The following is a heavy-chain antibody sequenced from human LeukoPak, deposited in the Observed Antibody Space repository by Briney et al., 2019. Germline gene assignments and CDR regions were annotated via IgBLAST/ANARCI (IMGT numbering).Heavy chain of an antibody. V-gene: IGHV3-74*01. CDR3: ARVSFMITSMAPFDY. D-gene: IGHD3-16*01. Sequence: PGGFLRLSCAASGFTFDDYTMHWVRQAPGKGLVWVSRINSDGSSTSYADSVKGRFTISRDNAKNTLYLQMNSLRAEDTAVYYCARVSFMITSMAPFDYWGQGTLVTVSS. CDR2: INSDGSST. CDR1: GFTFDDYT. J-gene: IGHJ4*02.